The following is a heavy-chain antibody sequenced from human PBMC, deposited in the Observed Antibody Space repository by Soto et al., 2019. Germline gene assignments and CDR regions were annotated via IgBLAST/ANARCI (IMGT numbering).Heavy chain of an antibody. J-gene: IGHJ4*02. CDR1: GYTFTKFH. CDR3: ATEGDPRLYAATVFDY. CDR2: INPTGGTV. D-gene: IGHD3-16*01. Sequence: QVRLVQSGAEVKKPGASVKISCETSGYTFTKFHLHWVRQAPGQGLEWMGRINPTGGTVNYAQHVQGRLTVTTDTSTSTVHMELSSLRFEDTAVYYCATEGDPRLYAATVFDYWGQGTLLSVSS. V-gene: IGHV1-46*01.